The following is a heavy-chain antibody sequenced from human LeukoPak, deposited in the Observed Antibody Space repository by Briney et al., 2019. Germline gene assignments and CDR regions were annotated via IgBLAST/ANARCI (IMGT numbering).Heavy chain of an antibody. V-gene: IGHV3-23*01. Sequence: PGGSLRLSCAASGFTFSSYAMSWVRQAPGKGLEWVSAISGSGGSTYYADSVKGRFTISRDNSKNTLYLQMNSLRAEDTAVYYCATYSSSSNHNWFDPWGQGTLVTVSS. CDR1: GFTFSSYA. CDR3: ATYSSSSNHNWFDP. J-gene: IGHJ5*02. D-gene: IGHD6-6*01. CDR2: ISGSGGST.